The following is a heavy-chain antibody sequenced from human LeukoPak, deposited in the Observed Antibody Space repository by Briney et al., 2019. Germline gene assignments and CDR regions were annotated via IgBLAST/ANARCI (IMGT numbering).Heavy chain of an antibody. CDR2: VSYTEIL. D-gene: IGHD3-10*01. Sequence: SETLSLTCSVSGASVTSTNFYWSWIRQPPGEGLEWIGYVSYTEILTYNPSLNSRLTNSLDTSKSQFSLQLSSVTAADTAVYYCATQQWIGTFHYWGQGALVTVSS. V-gene: IGHV4-61*01. CDR3: ATQQWIGTFHY. J-gene: IGHJ4*02. CDR1: GASVTSTNFY.